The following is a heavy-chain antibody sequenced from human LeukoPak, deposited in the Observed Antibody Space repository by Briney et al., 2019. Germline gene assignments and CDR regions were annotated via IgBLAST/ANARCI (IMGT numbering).Heavy chain of an antibody. CDR1: GDSISSYY. V-gene: IGHV4-59*01. J-gene: IGHJ6*02. CDR2: IYYSGST. Sequence: SETLSLTCTVSGDSISSYYRNWIRQPPGKGLEWIGYIYYSGSTNYNSSLKSRVTISGDTSKNQLSLKLSSVTAADTAVYYCARVWRNPSFGVDVWGQGTTVTVSS. D-gene: IGHD1-14*01. CDR3: ARVWRNPSFGVDV.